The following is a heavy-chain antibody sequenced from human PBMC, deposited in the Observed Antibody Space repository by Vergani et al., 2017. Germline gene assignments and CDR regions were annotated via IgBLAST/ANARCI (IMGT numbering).Heavy chain of an antibody. D-gene: IGHD2-15*01. CDR3: ARLYCSGGSCYDWFDP. CDR1: GYSFTSYW. J-gene: IGHJ5*02. CDR2: IDPSDSYT. Sequence: EVQLVQSGAEVKKPGESQRLSCKGSGYSFTSYWISWVRQMPGKGLEWMGRIDPSDSYTNYSPSFQGHVTISADKSISTAYLQWSSLKASDTAMYYCARLYCSGGSCYDWFDPWGQGTLVTVSS. V-gene: IGHV5-10-1*01.